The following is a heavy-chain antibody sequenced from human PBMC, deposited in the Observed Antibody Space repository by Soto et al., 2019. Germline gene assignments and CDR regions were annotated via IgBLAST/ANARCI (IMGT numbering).Heavy chain of an antibody. D-gene: IGHD1-26*01. CDR2: ISYDGSNK. V-gene: IGHV3-30*18. CDR3: AKDRSGSSGPGLDY. J-gene: IGHJ4*02. CDR1: GFTFSSFG. Sequence: GGTLRLSCAASGFTFSSFGMHWVRQAPGKGLEWVTVISYDGSNKYYADSVKGRFTISRDNSKNTLSLEMNSLRAEDTAVYYCAKDRSGSSGPGLDYWGQGTLVTVSS.